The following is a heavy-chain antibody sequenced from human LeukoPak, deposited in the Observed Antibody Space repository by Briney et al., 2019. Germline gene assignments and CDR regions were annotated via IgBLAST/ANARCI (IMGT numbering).Heavy chain of an antibody. D-gene: IGHD6-13*01. CDR1: GFTFSSYA. CDR2: ISGSGGST. CDR3: AKVGPGAAALQFHYFDY. J-gene: IGHJ4*02. Sequence: GGSLRLSCAASGFTFSSYAMSWVRQAPGKGLEWVSAISGSGGSTYYADSVKGRFTISRDNSKNTLYLQMNSLRAEDTAVYYCAKVGPGAAALQFHYFDYWGQGTLVTVSS. V-gene: IGHV3-23*01.